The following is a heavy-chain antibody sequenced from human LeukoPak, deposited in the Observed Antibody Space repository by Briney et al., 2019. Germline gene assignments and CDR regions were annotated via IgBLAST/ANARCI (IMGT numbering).Heavy chain of an antibody. CDR3: ARVPTAISVLDY. CDR2: IYTSGST. V-gene: IGHV4-61*02. D-gene: IGHD2-2*01. J-gene: IGHJ4*02. Sequence: SETLSLTCTVSGGSISSGSYYWTWIRQPAGKGLEWIGRIYTSGSTNYNPSLKSRVTISGDTSKNQFSLKLSSVTAADTAVYYCARVPTAISVLDYWGQGTLVTVSS. CDR1: GGSISSGSYY.